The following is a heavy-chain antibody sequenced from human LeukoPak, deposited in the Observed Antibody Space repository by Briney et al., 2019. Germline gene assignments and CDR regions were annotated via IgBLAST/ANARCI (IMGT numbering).Heavy chain of an antibody. CDR2: IYTSGST. CDR1: GGSISSYY. Sequence: PWETLSLTCTFSGGSISSYYWSWIRQPAGKGLEWIERIYTSGSTNYNPSLKSRVTMSVDTSKNQFSLKLSSVTAADTAVYYCATLPGYDSSGYYIDYWGQGTLVTVSA. CDR3: ATLPGYDSSGYYIDY. D-gene: IGHD3-22*01. J-gene: IGHJ4*02. V-gene: IGHV4-4*07.